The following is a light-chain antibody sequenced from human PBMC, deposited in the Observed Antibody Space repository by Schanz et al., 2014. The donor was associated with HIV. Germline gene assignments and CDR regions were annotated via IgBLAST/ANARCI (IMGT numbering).Light chain of an antibody. J-gene: IGLJ2*01. V-gene: IGLV4-69*02. CDR1: SGHSTYV. Sequence: QLVLTQSPSASASLGASVKLTCPLSSGHSTYVIAWHQQQPEKGPRYLMKVNSDGSHNKGDGIPDRFSGSSSGAERYLTISSLQSEDEADYYCQTWGTGIQVFGGGTKLTVL. CDR2: VNSDGSH. CDR3: QTWGTGIQV.